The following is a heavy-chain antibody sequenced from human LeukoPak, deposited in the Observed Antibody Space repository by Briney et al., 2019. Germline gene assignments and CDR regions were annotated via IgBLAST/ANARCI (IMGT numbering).Heavy chain of an antibody. J-gene: IGHJ3*02. D-gene: IGHD1-14*01. CDR2: MNPNSGNT. CDR3: AGAGRKAGAFDI. V-gene: IGHV1-8*03. CDR1: GYTFTSYD. Sequence: GASVKVSCKASGYTFTSYDINWVRQAPGQGLEWMGWMNPNSGNTGYAQKFQGRVTITRNTSISTAYMELSSLRSEDTAVYYCAGAGRKAGAFDIWGQGTMVTVSS.